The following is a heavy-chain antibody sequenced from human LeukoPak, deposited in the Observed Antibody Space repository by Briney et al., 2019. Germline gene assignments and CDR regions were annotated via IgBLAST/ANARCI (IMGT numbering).Heavy chain of an antibody. CDR3: ARDSPAGRTYFGY. CDR2: IKQDGSEK. CDR1: GFTFSSYW. V-gene: IGHV3-7*05. Sequence: PGGSLRLSCAASGFTFSSYWMSWVRQAPGKGLEWVANIKQDGSEKYYVDSVKGRFTISRDNAKNSLYLQMNSLRAEDTAVYYCARDSPAGRTYFGYWGQGTLVTVSS. J-gene: IGHJ4*02. D-gene: IGHD1-1*01.